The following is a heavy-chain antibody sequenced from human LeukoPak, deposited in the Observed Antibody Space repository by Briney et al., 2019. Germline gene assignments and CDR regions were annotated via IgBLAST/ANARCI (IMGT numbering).Heavy chain of an antibody. CDR2: ISSSGSTI. Sequence: GGSLRLFCAASGFTFSDYYMSWIRHARGKGLEWVSYISSSGSTIYYVDSVKGRFTISRDNDKNSLYLQMNSLRAEDTAVCYCARDSYMGMGDRSGFYWGEGNLVTVSS. D-gene: IGHD3-22*01. CDR1: GFTFSDYY. J-gene: IGHJ4*02. V-gene: IGHV3-11*01. CDR3: ARDSYMGMGDRSGFY.